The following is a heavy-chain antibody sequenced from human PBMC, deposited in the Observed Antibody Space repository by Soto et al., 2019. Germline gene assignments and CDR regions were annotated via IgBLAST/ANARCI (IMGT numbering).Heavy chain of an antibody. J-gene: IGHJ6*02. V-gene: IGHV1-69*06. CDR1: GLIFSSYA. CDR2: ILPIFGTT. Sequence: QVQLVQSGAEVKKPGSSVKVSCKASGLIFSSYAISWVRQAPGQGLEWVGGILPIFGTTNYAQRFKGRVTITADTSTTPTYLDLSSLRSEDTAVYFCVRGANYDSSTGKGYYFPGMDVWGQGTTVTVSS. CDR3: VRGANYDSSTGKGYYFPGMDV. D-gene: IGHD3-9*01.